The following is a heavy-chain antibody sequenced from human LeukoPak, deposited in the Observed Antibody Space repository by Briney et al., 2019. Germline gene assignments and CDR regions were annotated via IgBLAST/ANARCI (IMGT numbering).Heavy chain of an antibody. CDR3: ARTLAADCTNGVCPNRYYYHYYYMDV. D-gene: IGHD2-8*01. Sequence: GGSLRLSCAASGFTVSSNYMSWVRQAPGKGLEWVSVIYSGGSTYYADSVKGRFTISRDNSENTLFLQMNSLRAEDTAVYYCARTLAADCTNGVCPNRYYYHYYYMDVWGKGTKVTVSS. CDR1: GFTVSSNY. CDR2: IYSGGST. J-gene: IGHJ6*03. V-gene: IGHV3-53*01.